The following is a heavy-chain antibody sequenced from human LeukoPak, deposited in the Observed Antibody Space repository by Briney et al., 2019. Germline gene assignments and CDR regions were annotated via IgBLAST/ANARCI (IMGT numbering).Heavy chain of an antibody. V-gene: IGHV3-74*01. CDR3: ARDSRGYCSGGSCYSMYAFDI. D-gene: IGHD2-15*01. J-gene: IGHJ3*02. Sequence: GGSLRLSCAASGFTFSSYWMHWVRQAPGKGLVWVSRINSDGSSTSYADSVKGRFTISRDNAKNTLYLQMNSLRAEDTAVYYCARDSRGYCSGGSCYSMYAFDIWGQGTMVTVSS. CDR1: GFTFSSYW. CDR2: INSDGSST.